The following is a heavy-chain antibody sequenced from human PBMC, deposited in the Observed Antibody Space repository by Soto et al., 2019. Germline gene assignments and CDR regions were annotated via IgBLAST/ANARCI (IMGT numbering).Heavy chain of an antibody. CDR3: ARAPPLASAGDYYFDS. J-gene: IGHJ4*02. CDR2: VYYSGST. CDR1: GRSLLSYY. V-gene: IGHV4-59*01. D-gene: IGHD6-13*01. Sequence: AETLSLTCSFSGRSLLSYYWTWIRQPPGKGLEWIGHVYYSGSTSYNPSLNSRVTISIDRSKMQFSLSLNSVTTADTAMFYCARAPPLASAGDYYFDSWGQGILVTVSS.